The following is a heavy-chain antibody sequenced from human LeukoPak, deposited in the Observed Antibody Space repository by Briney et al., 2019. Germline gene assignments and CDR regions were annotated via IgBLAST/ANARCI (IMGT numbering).Heavy chain of an antibody. CDR1: GFSFADYA. D-gene: IGHD2-21*02. CDR3: AKSDVTSFYYYMDV. Sequence: GRSLRLSCAASGFSFADYAMHWVRQAPGKGLEWVSGISWNSGSIGYADSVKGCFTISRDNAKNSLYLQMNSLRAEDTAFYYCAKSDVTSFYYYMDVWGKGTTVTVSS. CDR2: ISWNSGSI. V-gene: IGHV3-9*01. J-gene: IGHJ6*03.